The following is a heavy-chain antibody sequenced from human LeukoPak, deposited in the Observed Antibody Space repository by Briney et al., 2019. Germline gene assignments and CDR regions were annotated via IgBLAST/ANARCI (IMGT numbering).Heavy chain of an antibody. D-gene: IGHD2-15*01. V-gene: IGHV2-5*02. CDR1: GFALSTSGVG. CDR2: IYWDDDK. J-gene: IGHJ4*02. CDR3: ATFRTRVVVAYFDY. Sequence: SGPTLVKPTQTLTLTCTFSGFALSTSGVGVGWIRQPPGKALEWLALIYWDDDKRYSPSLKSRLTITKDTSKNQVVLTMTNMDPVDTATYYCATFRTRVVVAYFDYWGQGTLVTVSS.